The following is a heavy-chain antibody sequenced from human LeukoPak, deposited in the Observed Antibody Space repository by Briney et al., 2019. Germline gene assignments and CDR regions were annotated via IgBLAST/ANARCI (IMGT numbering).Heavy chain of an antibody. Sequence: GGSLRLSCEASGFSFSNHNMNWVRQAPGKGLEWISSINSRNNYIYYADSVKGRFTISRDNSKNTLYLQMNSLRAEDTAVYYCARVVVSSSSDYFDYWGQGTLVTVSS. V-gene: IGHV3-21*01. D-gene: IGHD6-6*01. J-gene: IGHJ4*02. CDR1: GFSFSNHN. CDR2: INSRNNYI. CDR3: ARVVVSSSSDYFDY.